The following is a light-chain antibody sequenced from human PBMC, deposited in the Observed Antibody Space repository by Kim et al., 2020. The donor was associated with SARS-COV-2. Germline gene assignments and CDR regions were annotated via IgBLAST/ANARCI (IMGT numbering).Light chain of an antibody. CDR3: QSYDGTDWV. CDR1: SGSIASSY. J-gene: IGLJ3*02. V-gene: IGLV6-57*03. Sequence: GKTIPIACTRSSGSIASSYVQWYQQRPGRAPTTVIYENDERPSGVFDRFSGSIDSSSNSASLTISGLKTEDEADYYCQSYDGTDWVFGGGTKLTVL. CDR2: END.